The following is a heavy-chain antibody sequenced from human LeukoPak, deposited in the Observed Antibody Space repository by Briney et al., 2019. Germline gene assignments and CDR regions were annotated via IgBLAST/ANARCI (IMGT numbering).Heavy chain of an antibody. Sequence: PVASVKVSCKASGYTFTRYGISWVRQAPGQGLQGLGWISASNGNTNYAQKFRDRVTMSTDTSTGTAYLDVRSLTSDDTAVYYCARDHSNWNYAPDFWGQGTLVIVSS. CDR3: ARDHSNWNYAPDF. V-gene: IGHV1-18*01. CDR1: GYTFTRYG. D-gene: IGHD1-7*01. J-gene: IGHJ4*02. CDR2: ISASNGNT.